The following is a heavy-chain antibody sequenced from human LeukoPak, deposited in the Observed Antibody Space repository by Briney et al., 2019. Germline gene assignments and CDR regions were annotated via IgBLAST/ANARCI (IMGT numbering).Heavy chain of an antibody. V-gene: IGHV3-7*03. Sequence: GGSLRLSCVASGFTFSSYWMSWVRQAPGKGLEWVANIKQDGTEKYYVDSVKGRFTISRDNAKKSLYLQMNSLRTEDTALYYCAKDSGRSGWGGELDYWGQGTLVTVSS. J-gene: IGHJ4*02. CDR1: GFTFSSYW. CDR2: IKQDGTEK. D-gene: IGHD6-19*01. CDR3: AKDSGRSGWGGELDY.